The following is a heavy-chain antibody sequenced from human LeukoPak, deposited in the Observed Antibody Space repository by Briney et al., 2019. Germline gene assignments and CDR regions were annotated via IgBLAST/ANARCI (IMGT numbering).Heavy chain of an antibody. V-gene: IGHV1-69*13. D-gene: IGHD7-27*01. CDR3: ARDRGTGSKNNWFDP. J-gene: IGHJ5*02. CDR1: GGTFISYA. CDR2: IIPIFGTA. Sequence: ASVKVSCKASGGTFISYAISWVRQAPGQGLEWMGGIIPIFGTANYAQKFQGRVTITADESTSAAYMELSSLRSEDTAVYYCARDRGTGSKNNWFDPWGQGTLVTVSS.